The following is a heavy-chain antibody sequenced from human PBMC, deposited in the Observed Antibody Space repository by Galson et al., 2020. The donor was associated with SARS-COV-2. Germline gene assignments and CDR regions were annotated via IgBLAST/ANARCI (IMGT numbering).Heavy chain of an antibody. CDR3: ARHVGGWYIYWYFDL. CDR2: IYPGDSDT. V-gene: IGHV5-51*01. CDR1: GYSFTSYW. J-gene: IGHJ2*01. Sequence: GESLKISCKGSGYSFTSYWIGWVRQMPGKGLEWMGIIYPGDSDTRYSPSFQGQVTISADKSISTAYLQWSSLKASDTAMYYCARHVGGWYIYWYFDLWGRGTLVTVSS. D-gene: IGHD6-19*01.